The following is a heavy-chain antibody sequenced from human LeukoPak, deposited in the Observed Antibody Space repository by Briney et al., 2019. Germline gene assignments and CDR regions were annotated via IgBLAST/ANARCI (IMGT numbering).Heavy chain of an antibody. V-gene: IGHV3-23*01. CDR1: GFIFNNYG. D-gene: IGHD3-22*01. J-gene: IGHJ5*02. CDR2: ISNDGGGT. CDR3: AKGSSGYFSDL. Sequence: GSLRLSCAASGFIFNNYGLVWVRQAPGKGLEWVSAISNDGGGTTYADFVKGRFSVSRDNSKNTLFLQMNSLRAEDTALYYCAKGSSGYFSDLWGQGTLVTVSS.